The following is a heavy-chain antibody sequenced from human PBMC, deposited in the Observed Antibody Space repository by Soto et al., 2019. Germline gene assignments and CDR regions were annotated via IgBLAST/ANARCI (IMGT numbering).Heavy chain of an antibody. Sequence: SETLSLTCAVYGGSFSGYYWSWIRQPPGKGLEWIGEINHSGSTNYNPSLKSRVTISVDTSKNQFSLKLSSVTAADTAVYYCARMGGRRYYYYYGMDVWGQGTTVT. CDR1: GGSFSGYY. CDR2: INHSGST. D-gene: IGHD3-16*01. J-gene: IGHJ6*02. CDR3: ARMGGRRYYYYYGMDV. V-gene: IGHV4-34*01.